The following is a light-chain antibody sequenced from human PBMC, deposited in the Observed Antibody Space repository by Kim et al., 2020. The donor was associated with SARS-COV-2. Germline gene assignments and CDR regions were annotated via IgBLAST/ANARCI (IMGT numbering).Light chain of an antibody. CDR1: NGHSSYA. CDR2: LNRDGSH. V-gene: IGLV4-69*01. CDR3: QAWGTGIRV. J-gene: IGLJ1*01. Sequence: ASGKLTCAQGNGHSSYAIAWDQQQPEKGPRYLVELNRDGSHSKGDGVPDRFSGSSSGAERYLTISRLQAEGEADYYWQAWGTGIRVFGTGTKVTVL.